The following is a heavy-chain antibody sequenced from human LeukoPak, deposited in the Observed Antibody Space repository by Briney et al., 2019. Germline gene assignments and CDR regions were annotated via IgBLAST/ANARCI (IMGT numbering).Heavy chain of an antibody. D-gene: IGHD3-22*01. Sequence: SGGSLRLSCAGSGYSFRSHSMNWVRQAPGKGLEWVSSISSISHYIYYADSVKGRFTISRDNAKNSLYLQMNSLRAEDTALYYCTRDYYDSSGLPFDYWGQGTLVIVSS. CDR2: ISSISHYI. CDR1: GYSFRSHS. V-gene: IGHV3-21*01. CDR3: TRDYYDSSGLPFDY. J-gene: IGHJ4*02.